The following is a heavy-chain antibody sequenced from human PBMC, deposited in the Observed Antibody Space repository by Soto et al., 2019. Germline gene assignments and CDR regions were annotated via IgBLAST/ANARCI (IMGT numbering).Heavy chain of an antibody. CDR2: IIPTFGTP. CDR1: GGTLRSSA. V-gene: IGHV1-69*01. Sequence: QVQLVQSGADVKKPGSSVNVSCKASGGTLRSSAINWVRQAPGQGLDWMGGIIPTFGTPNYAQKFQARATITVDELSRTEYMDMRRLKSEDTAVYYCARIDFSDRSGYYGAFDYCCHVPLVTVSS. J-gene: IGHJ4*01. CDR3: ARIDFSDRSGYYGAFDY. D-gene: IGHD3-22*01.